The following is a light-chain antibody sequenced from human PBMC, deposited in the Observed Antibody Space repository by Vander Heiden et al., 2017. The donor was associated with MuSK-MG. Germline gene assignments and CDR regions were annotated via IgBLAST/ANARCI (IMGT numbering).Light chain of an antibody. V-gene: IGKV1-39*01. CDR2: AAS. Sequence: DIQITQSPSSLSASVGDRVTITCRASQSISSYLNWYQQKPGKAPKLLIYAASSLQSGVPSRFSGSGSGTDFTLTISSLQPEDFATYYCQQSDSTPYTFGPGTKVEIK. CDR3: QQSDSTPYT. CDR1: QSISSY. J-gene: IGKJ2*01.